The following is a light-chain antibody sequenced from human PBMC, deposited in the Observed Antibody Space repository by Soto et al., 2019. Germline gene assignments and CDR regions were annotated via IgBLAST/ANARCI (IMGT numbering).Light chain of an antibody. J-gene: IGLJ3*02. CDR1: NIGSKS. V-gene: IGLV3-21*04. CDR2: YDS. CDR3: QVWDSSSDHLWV. Sequence: SYDLTQPPSVSVAPGKTARITCGGNNIGSKSVHWYQQKPGQAPVLVIYYDSDRPSGIPERFSGSNSGNTATLTISRVEAGDEADYYCQVWDSSSDHLWVFGGGTKLTVL.